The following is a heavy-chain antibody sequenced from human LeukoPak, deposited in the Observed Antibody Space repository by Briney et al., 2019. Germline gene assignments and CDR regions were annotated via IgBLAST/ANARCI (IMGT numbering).Heavy chain of an antibody. Sequence: PGGSLRLSCAASGFTFSSYAMSWVRQAPGKGLEWVSAISGSGGSTYYADSVKGRFTISRDNSKNTLYLQMNSLRAEDTAVYYCSKELGGSSSWYFVPNYYYYYGMDVWGQGTTVTVSS. CDR1: GFTFSSYA. CDR2: ISGSGGST. V-gene: IGHV3-23*01. J-gene: IGHJ6*02. D-gene: IGHD6-13*01. CDR3: SKELGGSSSWYFVPNYYYYYGMDV.